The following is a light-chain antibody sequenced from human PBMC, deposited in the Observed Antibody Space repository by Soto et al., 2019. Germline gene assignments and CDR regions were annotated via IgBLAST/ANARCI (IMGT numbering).Light chain of an antibody. J-gene: IGKJ4*01. CDR1: QSVSSH. CDR3: QQYHVSSLT. Sequence: ERLMTQSPATLSVSPGEIPTLSCRASQSVSSHLAWYQQKPGQAPRLLIFDASDRATGIPDRFSGSGSGTDFTLTISRLEPEDFAVYYCQQYHVSSLTFGGGTKVDIK. CDR2: DAS. V-gene: IGKV3D-15*01.